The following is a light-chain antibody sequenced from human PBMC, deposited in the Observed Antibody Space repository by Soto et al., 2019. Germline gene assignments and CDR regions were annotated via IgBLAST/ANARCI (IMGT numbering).Light chain of an antibody. CDR3: QQDNSYSWT. J-gene: IGKJ1*01. Sequence: DIPMTQSPSTLSASVGDRVTITCRASQSISTWLAWYQQKPGKAPKLLIYRASSLETGVPSRFSGSGSGTEFTLTISSLQPDDFATYYCQQDNSYSWTFGPGTKVEIK. V-gene: IGKV1-5*03. CDR1: QSISTW. CDR2: RAS.